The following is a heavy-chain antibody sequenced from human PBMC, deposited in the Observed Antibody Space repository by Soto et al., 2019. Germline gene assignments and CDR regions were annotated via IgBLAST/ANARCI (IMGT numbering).Heavy chain of an antibody. CDR3: ARGAAVADNNWFDP. V-gene: IGHV4-4*02. CDR2: IYHSGST. CDR1: GGSISSSNW. J-gene: IGHJ5*02. D-gene: IGHD6-19*01. Sequence: QVQLQESGPGLVKPSGTLSLTCAVSGGSISSSNWWSWVRQPPGKGLEWIGEIYHSGSTNYNPSLKRRVTIAVDKSKSQFSLKLSSVTAADTAVYYCARGAAVADNNWFDPWGQGTLVTVSS.